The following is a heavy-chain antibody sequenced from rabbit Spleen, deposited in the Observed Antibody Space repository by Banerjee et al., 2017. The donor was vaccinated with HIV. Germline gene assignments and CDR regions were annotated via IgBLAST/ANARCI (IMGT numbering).Heavy chain of an antibody. J-gene: IGHJ3*01. CDR1: GFSFSNSDY. V-gene: IGHV1S40*01. CDR2: IAGSSSGFT. D-gene: IGHD1-1*01. Sequence: QSLEESGGDLVKPGASLTLTCTASGFSFSNSDYMCWVRQAPGKGLEWISCIAGSSSGFTYSATWASGRFTISKTSSTTVTLQMTSLTAADTATYFCARDTSSSFSSYGMDLWGQGTLVTVS. CDR3: ARDTSSSFSSYGMDL.